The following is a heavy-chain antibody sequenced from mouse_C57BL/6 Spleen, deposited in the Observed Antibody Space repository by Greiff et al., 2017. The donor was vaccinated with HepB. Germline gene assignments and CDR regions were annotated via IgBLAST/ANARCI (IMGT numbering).Heavy chain of an antibody. CDR1: GFTFSSYG. V-gene: IGHV5-6*01. J-gene: IGHJ1*03. Sequence: EVNVVESGGDLVKPGGSLKLSCAASGFTFSSYGMSWVRQTPDKRLEWVATISSGGSYTYYPDSVKGRFTISRDNAKNTLYLQMSSLKSEDTAMYYCARHGFYYGSSPYWYFDVWGTGTTVTVSS. CDR2: ISSGGSYT. CDR3: ARHGFYYGSSPYWYFDV. D-gene: IGHD1-1*01.